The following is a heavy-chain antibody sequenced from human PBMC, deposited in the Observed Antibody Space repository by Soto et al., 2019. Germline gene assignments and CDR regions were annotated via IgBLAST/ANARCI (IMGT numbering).Heavy chain of an antibody. CDR2: FIAICCTS. V-gene: IGHV1-69*01. CDR1: GGTFSSYA. D-gene: IGHD2-2*01. CDR3: ARTGDIVVVPAAQSREWFDT. J-gene: IGHJ5*02. Sequence: QVQLVQSGAEVKKPGSSVKVSCKASGGTFSSYAISWVRQAPVQGLEWMGGFIAICCTSNYAQKYQGRVTITADETTSTAYMELSSLRSEDTAVYYCARTGDIVVVPAAQSREWFDTWGQGTLVTVSS.